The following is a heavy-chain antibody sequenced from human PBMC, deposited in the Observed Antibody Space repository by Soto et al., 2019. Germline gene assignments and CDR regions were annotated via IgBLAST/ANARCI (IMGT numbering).Heavy chain of an antibody. D-gene: IGHD3-10*01. V-gene: IGHV4-39*01. CDR3: ARRLEEFGNYWFDP. J-gene: IGHJ5*02. CDR2: IYYSGST. Sequence: SETLSLTSTVSGEYIRSDRDYWAWIRQPPGKGPEWIGSIYYSGSTYYNPSLKSRITISVDTSKNQFSLKLNSVTAADTAVYYCARRLEEFGNYWFDPWGQGTLVTVS. CDR1: GEYIRSDRDY.